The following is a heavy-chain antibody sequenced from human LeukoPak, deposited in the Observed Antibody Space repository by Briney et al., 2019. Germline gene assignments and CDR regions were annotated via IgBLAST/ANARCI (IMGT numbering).Heavy chain of an antibody. J-gene: IGHJ4*02. CDR2: IYHSGSA. V-gene: IGHV4-38-2*02. CDR3: ARDGLGFDTSGFSR. Sequence: SGTLSLTCTVSGYSISSGYYWGWIRQPPGKGLEWIATIYHSGSAYYNPSLQSRVTISLDTSKNQFSLKLRSLTAADTAVYFCARDGLGFDTSGFSRWGQGTLVTVSS. CDR1: GYSISSGYY. D-gene: IGHD3-3*01.